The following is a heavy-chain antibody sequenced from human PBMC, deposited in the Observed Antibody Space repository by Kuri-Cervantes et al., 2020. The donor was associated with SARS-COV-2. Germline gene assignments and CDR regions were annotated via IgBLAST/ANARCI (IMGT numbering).Heavy chain of an antibody. CDR2: IYNSGSK. CDR3: ARDLGSCWHKGYYYGIDV. D-gene: IGHD2-15*01. Sequence: SETLSLTCSVSGGTFSSGGFFWSWVRQHPGKGLEWIGFIYNSGSKYYKPSLKSRVTISIDTSTNQFTLRLTSATAADTAVYYCARDLGSCWHKGYYYGIDVWGQGTTLTVSS. V-gene: IGHV4-31*03. J-gene: IGHJ6*02. CDR1: GGTFSSGGFF.